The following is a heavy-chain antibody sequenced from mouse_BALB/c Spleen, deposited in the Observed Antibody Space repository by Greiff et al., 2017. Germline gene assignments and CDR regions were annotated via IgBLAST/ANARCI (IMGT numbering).Heavy chain of an antibody. Sequence: EVHLVESGGGLVKPGGSLKLSCAASGFAFSSYDMSWVRQTPEKRLEWVAYISSGGGSTYYPDTVKGRFTISRDNAKNTLYLQMSSLKSEDTAMYYCARQDGSRYYYAMDYWGQGTSVTVSS. CDR3: ARQDGSRYYYAMDY. CDR1: GFAFSSYD. CDR2: ISSGGGST. J-gene: IGHJ4*01. D-gene: IGHD1-1*01. V-gene: IGHV5-12-1*01.